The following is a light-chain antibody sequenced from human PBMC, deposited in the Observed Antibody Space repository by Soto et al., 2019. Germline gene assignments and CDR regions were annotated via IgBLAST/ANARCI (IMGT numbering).Light chain of an antibody. V-gene: IGLV1-40*01. CDR1: NSNIGAGYD. CDR2: VNT. Sequence: QAVVTQPPSVSGAPGQRVTIPCTGNNSNIGAGYDVHWYQQLPGTAPNLLIYVNTNRPSGVPDRFSVSKSGTSASLAITGLQAEDEADYYCQSYDSSLKIFGGGTKLTVL. CDR3: QSYDSSLKI. J-gene: IGLJ2*01.